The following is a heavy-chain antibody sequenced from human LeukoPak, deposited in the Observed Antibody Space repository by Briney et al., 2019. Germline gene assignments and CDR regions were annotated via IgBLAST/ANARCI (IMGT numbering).Heavy chain of an antibody. CDR1: GDSVSGAHW. CDR2: VYHRGNT. Sequence: PSETLSLTCVVSGDSVSGAHWWNWVRQPPGKGLEWIGEVYHRGNTNYNPSLESRVTISLDKSKNQVSLKLTSVTAADTAIYFCAGHAVTITVDYFQHWGQGALVTVSS. CDR3: AGHAVTITVDYFQH. D-gene: IGHD4-17*01. J-gene: IGHJ1*01. V-gene: IGHV4-4*02.